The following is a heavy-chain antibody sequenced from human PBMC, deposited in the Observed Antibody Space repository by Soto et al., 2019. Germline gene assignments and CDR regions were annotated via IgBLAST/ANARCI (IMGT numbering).Heavy chain of an antibody. Sequence: SQTLSLTCAISGYSVSGNNAALNWIRQSPSRGLEWLGRTYYRSKWYNDYAVSVKSRITINPDTSKNQFSLQLNSVTPEDTAVYYCARVGGYSGYDNNWFDPWGQGTLVTVSS. V-gene: IGHV6-1*01. CDR3: ARVGGYSGYDNNWFDP. CDR2: TYYRSKWYN. J-gene: IGHJ5*02. CDR1: GYSVSGNNAA. D-gene: IGHD5-12*01.